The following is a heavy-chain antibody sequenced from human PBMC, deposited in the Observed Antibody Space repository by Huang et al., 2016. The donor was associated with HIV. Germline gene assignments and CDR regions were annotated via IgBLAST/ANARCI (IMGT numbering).Heavy chain of an antibody. CDR1: TFTFGAYW. Sequence: VESGGRLVQPGGSIRLSCVGSTFTFGAYWMSWVRQSTGKGREGVANIKQDESEKYYVESVKGRFNISRDNAKKVLFLEMNNVRVEDTATYYCATKTAAMDIWGQGTTVTVS. J-gene: IGHJ6*02. D-gene: IGHD1-7*01. V-gene: IGHV3-7*01. CDR2: IKQDESEK. CDR3: ATKTAAMDI.